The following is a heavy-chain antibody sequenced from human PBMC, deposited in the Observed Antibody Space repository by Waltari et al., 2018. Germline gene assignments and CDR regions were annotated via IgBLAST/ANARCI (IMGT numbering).Heavy chain of an antibody. J-gene: IGHJ2*01. Sequence: QVQLVQSGAEVKKPGSSVKVSCKASGGTFSSYAISWVRQAPGQGLEWMGGIIPILGIANYAQKCQGRVTITADKSTSTAYMELSSLRSEDTAVYYCASYGGRYGDPYWYFDLWGRGTLVTVSS. CDR2: IIPILGIA. CDR1: GGTFSSYA. D-gene: IGHD4-17*01. V-gene: IGHV1-69*10. CDR3: ASYGGRYGDPYWYFDL.